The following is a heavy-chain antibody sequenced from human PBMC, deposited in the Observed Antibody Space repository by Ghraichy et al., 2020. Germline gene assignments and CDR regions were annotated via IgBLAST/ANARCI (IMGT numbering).Heavy chain of an antibody. J-gene: IGHJ4*02. Sequence: SQTLSLTCAISGDSVSTNSAAWTWIRQSPSRGLEWLGRTYYRSQWPTDYASSVRSRITINADTSKNQFSLQLNSLTPEDTAVYYCARDVLLLGKPWHWRLDYWGPVTLVTVSS. CDR3: ARDVLLLGKPWHWRLDY. CDR1: GDSVSTNSAA. CDR2: TYYRSQWPT. V-gene: IGHV6-1*01. D-gene: IGHD6-19*01.